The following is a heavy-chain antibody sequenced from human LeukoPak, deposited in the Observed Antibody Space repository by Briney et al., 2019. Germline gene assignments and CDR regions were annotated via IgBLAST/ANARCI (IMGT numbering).Heavy chain of an antibody. J-gene: IGHJ4*02. V-gene: IGHV3-23*01. CDR3: AKQGSYDFWSGYYIDY. D-gene: IGHD3-3*01. CDR2: ISGSGGST. Sequence: TGGSLRLSCAASGFTFSSYAMSWVRQAPGKGLEWVSAISGSGGSTYYADSVKGRFTISRDNSKNTLYLQMNSLRAEDTAVYYCAKQGSYDFWSGYYIDYWGQGPLVTVSS. CDR1: GFTFSSYA.